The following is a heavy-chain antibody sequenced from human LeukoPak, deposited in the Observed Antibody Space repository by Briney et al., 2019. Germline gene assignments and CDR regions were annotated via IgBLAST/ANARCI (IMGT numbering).Heavy chain of an antibody. J-gene: IGHJ4*02. CDR1: GGSFSGCY. CDR2: INHSGST. D-gene: IGHD5-18*01. CDR3: ARQCSYGFRAAAY. V-gene: IGHV4-34*01. Sequence: SETLSLTCAVYGGSFSGCYWSWIRQPPGKGLEWIGEINHSGSTNYNPSLKSRVTISVDTTKNQFSLKLSSVTAADTAVYYCARQCSYGFRAAAYWGQGTLVTVSS.